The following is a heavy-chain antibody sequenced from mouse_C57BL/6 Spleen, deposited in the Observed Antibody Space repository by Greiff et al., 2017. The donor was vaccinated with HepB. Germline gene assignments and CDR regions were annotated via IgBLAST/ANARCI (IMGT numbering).Heavy chain of an antibody. CDR3: ARRPDYYGSGYDFDY. Sequence: DVKLVESGGGLVKPGGSLKLSCAASGFTFSDYGMHWVRQAPEKGLEWVAYISSGSSTIYYADTVKGRFTISRDNAKNTLFLQLTSLRSEDTAMYYGARRPDYYGSGYDFDYWGQGTTLTVSS. CDR2: ISSGSSTI. D-gene: IGHD1-1*01. CDR1: GFTFSDYG. V-gene: IGHV5-17*01. J-gene: IGHJ2*01.